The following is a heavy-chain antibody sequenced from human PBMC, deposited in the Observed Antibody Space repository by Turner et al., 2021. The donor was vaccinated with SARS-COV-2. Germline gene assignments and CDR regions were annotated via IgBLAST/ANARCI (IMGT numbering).Heavy chain of an antibody. Sequence: QLQLQESRPGLVKPSETLSLTCPVSGGSISSSSYYWGWFRQPPGKGLEWIGSIYYSGSTYYNPSLKSRVTITVDTSKNQFSLKLSSVTAADTAVYYCATRTVDLSGSYYCFDYWGQGTLVTVSS. J-gene: IGHJ4*02. CDR3: ATRTVDLSGSYYCFDY. D-gene: IGHD1-26*01. CDR2: IYYSGST. CDR1: GGSISSSSYY. V-gene: IGHV4-39*01.